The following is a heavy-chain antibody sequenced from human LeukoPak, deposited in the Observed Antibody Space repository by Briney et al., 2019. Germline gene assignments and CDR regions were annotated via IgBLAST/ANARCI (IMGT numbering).Heavy chain of an antibody. Sequence: GGSLRLSCAASGFTFSTYAMHWGRQAPGKGLEWVAVIWYDGSNRYYAGSVTGRFTISRDNSKNTLYLQMNSLRAGDTAVYYCARGRGYSYGPFAYWGQGTLVTVSS. D-gene: IGHD5-18*01. J-gene: IGHJ4*02. CDR3: ARGRGYSYGPFAY. V-gene: IGHV3-33*01. CDR1: GFTFSTYA. CDR2: IWYDGSNR.